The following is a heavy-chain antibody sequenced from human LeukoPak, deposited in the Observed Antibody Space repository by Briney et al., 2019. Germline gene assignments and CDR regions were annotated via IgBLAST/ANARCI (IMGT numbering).Heavy chain of an antibody. CDR1: GFTFSDHY. CDR3: ARVTVTTGSYYYYMDV. V-gene: IGHV3-72*01. J-gene: IGHJ6*03. D-gene: IGHD4-17*01. CDR2: TRDKPNSYTT. Sequence: GGSLRLXCAASGFTFSDHYMDWVRQAPGKGLEWVGRTRDKPNSYTTEYAASVKGRFTISRDDSKNSLYLQMNSLKTEDTAVYYCARVTVTTGSYYYYMDVWGKGTTVTVSS.